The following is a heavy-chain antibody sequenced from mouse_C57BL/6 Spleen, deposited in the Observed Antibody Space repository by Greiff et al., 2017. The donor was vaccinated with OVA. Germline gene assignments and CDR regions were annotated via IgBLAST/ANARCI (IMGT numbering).Heavy chain of an antibody. Sequence: QVQLQQPGAELVRPGSSVKLSCKASGYTFTSYWMHWVKQRPIQGLEWIGNIDPSDSDTHYNQKFKDKATLTVDKSSSTAYMQLSSLTSEDSAVYYCARGGYYGSSYWYFDVWGTGTTVTVSS. CDR3: ARGGYYGSSYWYFDV. J-gene: IGHJ1*03. CDR2: IDPSDSDT. D-gene: IGHD1-1*01. CDR1: GYTFTSYW. V-gene: IGHV1-52*01.